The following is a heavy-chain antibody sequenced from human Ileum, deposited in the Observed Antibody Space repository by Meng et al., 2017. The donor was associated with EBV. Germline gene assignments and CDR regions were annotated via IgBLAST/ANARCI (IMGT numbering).Heavy chain of an antibody. D-gene: IGHD3-22*01. CDR1: GGSISSSNW. V-gene: IGHV4-4*02. CDR2: IHHTEST. J-gene: IGHJ4*02. CDR3: ARESYSDSSGYYSLDY. Sequence: QVQRQEPGPGLVKPSGTLSRTFAVSGGSISSSNWWSWVRQAPGKGLEWIGEIHHTESTNYNPSLKSRVTISVDKSKNQFSLKLSSVTAADTAVYYCARESYSDSSGYYSLDYWGQGSLVTVSS.